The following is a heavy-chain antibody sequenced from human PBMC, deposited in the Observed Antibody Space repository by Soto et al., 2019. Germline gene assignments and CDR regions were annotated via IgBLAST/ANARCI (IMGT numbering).Heavy chain of an antibody. CDR2: IYYSGST. D-gene: IGHD2-8*02. Sequence: SETLSLTCTVSGGSISSYYWSWIRQPPGKGLEWIGYIYYSGSTNYNPSLKSRVTISVDTSKNQFSLKLRSVTAADTAVYYCARALVPDYFDYWGQGTLVTVSS. J-gene: IGHJ4*02. CDR1: GGSISSYY. V-gene: IGHV4-59*01. CDR3: ARALVPDYFDY.